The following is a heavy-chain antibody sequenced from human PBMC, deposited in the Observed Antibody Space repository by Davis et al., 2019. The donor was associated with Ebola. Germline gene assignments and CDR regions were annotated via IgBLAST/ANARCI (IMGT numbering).Heavy chain of an antibody. D-gene: IGHD3-10*01. V-gene: IGHV1-18*04. Sequence: AASVKVSCKASGYTFTNYYMHWARQAPGQGLEWMGWISAYNGNTNYAQKLQGRVTMTTDTSTSTAYMELRSLRSDDTAVYYCALVPDGMDVWGKGTTVTVSS. CDR1: GYTFTNYY. J-gene: IGHJ6*04. CDR2: ISAYNGNT. CDR3: ALVPDGMDV.